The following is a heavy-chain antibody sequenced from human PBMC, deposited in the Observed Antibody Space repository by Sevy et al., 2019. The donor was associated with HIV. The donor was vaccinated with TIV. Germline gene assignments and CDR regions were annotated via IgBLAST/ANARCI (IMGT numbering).Heavy chain of an antibody. D-gene: IGHD7-27*01. CDR3: AREGGVATTGDHDAFDI. Sequence: ASVKVSCKASGDTFSTYGLSWVRQAPGQGLEWMGGIIPIFGTPNYAVKFQGRVTITADESASTAYMELSSLRSEYTALYYCAREGGVATTGDHDAFDIWGHGTLVTVSS. CDR1: GDTFSTYG. J-gene: IGHJ3*02. V-gene: IGHV1-69*13. CDR2: IIPIFGTP.